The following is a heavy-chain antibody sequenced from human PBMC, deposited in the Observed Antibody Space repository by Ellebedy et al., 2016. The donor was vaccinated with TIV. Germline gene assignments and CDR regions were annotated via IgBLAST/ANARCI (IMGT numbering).Heavy chain of an antibody. CDR1: GFTFSSYA. Sequence: GGSLRLSCAASGFTFSSYAMSWVRQAPGKGLEWVSAISGSGGSTYYADSVKGRFTISRDNSKNTLYLQMNSLRAEDTAVYYCAKPRRGVYYYGMDVWGQGTTVTVSS. D-gene: IGHD5-12*01. J-gene: IGHJ6*02. CDR2: ISGSGGST. V-gene: IGHV3-23*01. CDR3: AKPRRGVYYYGMDV.